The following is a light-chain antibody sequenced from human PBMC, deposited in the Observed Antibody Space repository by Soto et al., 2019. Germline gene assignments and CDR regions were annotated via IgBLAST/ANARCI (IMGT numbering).Light chain of an antibody. Sequence: DTQMTQSPSTLSASVGDRVTITCRASQSIKTWLAWYQQKPGKAPKLLIYAASRLESGVPSRFSGSGYGTEFTLTISSLQPDDFLTYYCQQYNYLWTFGQGTKVENK. CDR3: QQYNYLWT. CDR1: QSIKTW. CDR2: AAS. J-gene: IGKJ1*01. V-gene: IGKV1-5*03.